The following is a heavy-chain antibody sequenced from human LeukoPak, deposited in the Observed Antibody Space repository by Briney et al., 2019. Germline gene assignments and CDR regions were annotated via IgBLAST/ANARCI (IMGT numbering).Heavy chain of an antibody. Sequence: GGSLRLSCAASGFTLNNYSMDWVRQAPGKGLEWVSYISSSSTTRYYADSVKGRFTISRDNAQNSLSLQMDSLRAEDTAVYYCARDVKEWGVEAFDLWGQGTMVTVSS. CDR3: ARDVKEWGVEAFDL. V-gene: IGHV3-48*01. CDR2: ISSSSTTR. J-gene: IGHJ3*01. D-gene: IGHD2-8*01. CDR1: GFTLNNYS.